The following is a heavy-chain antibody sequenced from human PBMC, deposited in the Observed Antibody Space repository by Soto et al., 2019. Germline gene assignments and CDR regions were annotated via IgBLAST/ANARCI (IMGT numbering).Heavy chain of an antibody. V-gene: IGHV1-3*01. J-gene: IGHJ4*02. Sequence: ASVKVSCKASGYTYISYSMHWVRQAPGQRLEWMGWINVGNGNTKYSQNFQGRVTINQDTSASTAYMELSSLTSEDTAVYYCARRYCISTSCYHPFDYWGQGTLVTVSS. CDR1: GYTYISYS. D-gene: IGHD2-2*01. CDR2: INVGNGNT. CDR3: ARRYCISTSCYHPFDY.